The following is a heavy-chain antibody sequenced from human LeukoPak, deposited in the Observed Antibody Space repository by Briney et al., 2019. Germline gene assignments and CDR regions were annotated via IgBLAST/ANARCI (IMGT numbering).Heavy chain of an antibody. CDR2: IYHSGTT. CDR3: ARDGSYYRDWFDP. J-gene: IGHJ5*02. CDR1: GGSIISYY. Sequence: SETLSLTCTVSGGSIISYYWSWIRQTPGKGLEWIGSIYHSGTTYYNPSLKSRVTISVDTSENQFSLKLNSVTAADTAVYYCARDGSYYRDWFDPWGQGTLVTVS. D-gene: IGHD1-26*01. V-gene: IGHV4-38-2*02.